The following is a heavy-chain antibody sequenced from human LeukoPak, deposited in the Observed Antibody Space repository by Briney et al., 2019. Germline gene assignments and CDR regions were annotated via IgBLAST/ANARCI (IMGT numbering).Heavy chain of an antibody. CDR2: IYSGGST. Sequence: GGSLRLSCAASGFTVSSNYMSWVRQAPGKGLEWVSVIYSGGSTYYADSVKGRFTISRDNSKNTLYLQMNSLRAEDTAVYYCARERWFGEPYFDYWGQGTLVTVSS. D-gene: IGHD3-10*01. V-gene: IGHV3-66*01. J-gene: IGHJ4*02. CDR3: ARERWFGEPYFDY. CDR1: GFTVSSNY.